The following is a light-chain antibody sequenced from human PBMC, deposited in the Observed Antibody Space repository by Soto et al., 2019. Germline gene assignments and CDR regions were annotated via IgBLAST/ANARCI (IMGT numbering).Light chain of an antibody. CDR3: QQYYSYPPT. J-gene: IGKJ1*01. CDR2: AAS. CDR1: QGIRGY. Sequence: AIRMTQSPSSFSASTGDRVTITCRASQGIRGYLAWYQQKPGKAPKLLIYAASTLQSGVPSRFSGSGSGTDFTLTISCLQSEDFATYYCQQYYSYPPTFGQGTKVEIK. V-gene: IGKV1-8*01.